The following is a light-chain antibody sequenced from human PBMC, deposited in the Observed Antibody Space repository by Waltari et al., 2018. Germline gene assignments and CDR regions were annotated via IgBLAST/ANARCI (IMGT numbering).Light chain of an antibody. CDR1: NSDVGKYKL. CDR2: EVS. V-gene: IGLV2-23*02. J-gene: IGLJ2*01. Sequence: QSALTQPASVSGSPGQSITISCTGTNSDVGKYKLVSWYQQHPGKAPKLMIYEVSKRPSGIFYRFSGAKPGDTATLTISGLQAEDEAEYYCCSYTGGSIPVIFGGGTKLTVL. CDR3: CSYTGGSIPVI.